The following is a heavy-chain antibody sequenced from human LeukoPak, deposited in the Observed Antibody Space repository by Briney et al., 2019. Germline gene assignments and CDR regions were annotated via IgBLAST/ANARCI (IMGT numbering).Heavy chain of an antibody. CDR1: GGSISSGGYY. CDR3: ARDVRGVKWDPEYYFDY. CDR2: IYYSGST. D-gene: IGHD3-10*02. Sequence: TSETLSLTCTVSGGSISSGGYYWSCIRQHPGKGLECIGYIYYSGSTYYNPSLKSRVTISVDTSKNQFSLKLSSVTAADTAVYYCARDVRGVKWDPEYYFDYWGQGTLVTVSS. V-gene: IGHV4-31*03. J-gene: IGHJ4*02.